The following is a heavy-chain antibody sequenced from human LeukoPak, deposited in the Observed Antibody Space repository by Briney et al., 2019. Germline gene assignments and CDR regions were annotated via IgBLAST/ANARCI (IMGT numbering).Heavy chain of an antibody. CDR2: IYYSGST. Sequence: SETLSLTCTVSGGSISSYYWSWIRQPPGKGLEWIGYIYYSGSTNYNPSLKSRVTISVDTSKNQFSLKLSSVTAADTAVYYCARDYVSAHWFDPWGQGTLVTVSS. V-gene: IGHV4-59*01. CDR1: GGSISSYY. CDR3: ARDYVSAHWFDP. D-gene: IGHD3-10*01. J-gene: IGHJ5*02.